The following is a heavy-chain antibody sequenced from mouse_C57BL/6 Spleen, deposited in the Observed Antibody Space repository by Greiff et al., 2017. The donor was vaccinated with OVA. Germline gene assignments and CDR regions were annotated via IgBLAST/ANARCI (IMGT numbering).Heavy chain of an antibody. J-gene: IGHJ2*01. Sequence: VQLQQSGPELVKPGASVKISCKASGYTFTDYYMNWVKQSHGKSLEWIGDINPNNGGTSYNQKFKGKATLTVDKSSSTAYMELRSLTSEDSAVYYCAREGSYYDYAVDYWGQGTTLTVSS. CDR2: INPNNGGT. D-gene: IGHD2-4*01. CDR3: AREGSYYDYAVDY. V-gene: IGHV1-26*01. CDR1: GYTFTDYY.